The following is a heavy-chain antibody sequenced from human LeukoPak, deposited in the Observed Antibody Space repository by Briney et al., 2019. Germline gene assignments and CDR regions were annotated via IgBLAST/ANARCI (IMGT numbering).Heavy chain of an antibody. CDR1: GSSISSYY. CDR2: IYYSGST. CDR3: ARYPDYYDSSGYYGGGDY. Sequence: PSETLSLTCTVSGSSISSYYWSWIRQPPGKGLEWIGYIYYSGSTNYNPSLKSRVTISVDTSKNQFSLKLSSVTAADTAVYYCARYPDYYDSSGYYGGGDYWGQGTLVTVSS. V-gene: IGHV4-59*01. J-gene: IGHJ4*02. D-gene: IGHD3-22*01.